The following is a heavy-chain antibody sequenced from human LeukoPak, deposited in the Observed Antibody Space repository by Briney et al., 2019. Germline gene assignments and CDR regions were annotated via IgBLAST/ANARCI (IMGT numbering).Heavy chain of an antibody. V-gene: IGHV3-21*01. CDR2: ISSSSSYI. CDR3: ARSYTVYYDILTGYYTEWYFDY. J-gene: IGHJ4*02. D-gene: IGHD3-9*01. Sequence: GGSLRLSCAASGFTFSSYSMNWVRQAPGKGLEWASSISSSSSYIYYADSVKGRFTISRDNAKNSLYLQMNSLRAEDTAVYYCARSYTVYYDILTGYYTEWYFDYWGQGTLVTVSS. CDR1: GFTFSSYS.